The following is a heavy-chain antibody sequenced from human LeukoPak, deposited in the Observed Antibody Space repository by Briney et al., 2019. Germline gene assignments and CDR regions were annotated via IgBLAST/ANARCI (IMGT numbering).Heavy chain of an antibody. Sequence: GGSLRLSCAASGLTFSSYAMSWVRQAPGKGLEWVSAISGSGGSTSYADGVKGRFTISRDNSKNTLYLQMNSLRAEDTAVYYCAKDLIPGVSDIVVVPASYYYYMDVWGKGTTVTVSS. CDR2: ISGSGGST. J-gene: IGHJ6*03. CDR3: AKDLIPGVSDIVVVPASYYYYMDV. D-gene: IGHD2-2*01. V-gene: IGHV3-23*01. CDR1: GLTFSSYA.